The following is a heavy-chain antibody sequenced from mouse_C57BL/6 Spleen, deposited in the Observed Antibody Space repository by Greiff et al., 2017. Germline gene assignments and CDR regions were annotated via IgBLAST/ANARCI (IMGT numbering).Heavy chain of an antibody. V-gene: IGHV1-22*01. J-gene: IGHJ4*01. CDR3: AREDYYGMNAMDY. Sequence: EVQLQQSGPELVKPGASVKMSCKASGYTFTDYNMHWVKQSHGKSLEWIGYINPNNGGTSYNQKFKGKATLTVNKSSSTAYMELRSLTSEDSAVYYCAREDYYGMNAMDYWGQGTSVTVSS. CDR1: GYTFTDYN. CDR2: INPNNGGT. D-gene: IGHD1-1*01.